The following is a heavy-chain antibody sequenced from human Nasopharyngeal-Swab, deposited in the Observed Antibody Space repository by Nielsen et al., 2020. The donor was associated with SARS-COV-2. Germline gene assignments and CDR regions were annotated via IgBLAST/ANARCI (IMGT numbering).Heavy chain of an antibody. J-gene: IGHJ3*01. D-gene: IGHD5/OR15-5a*01. CDR3: VIASSVAFDF. CDR1: GFHFSRYW. V-gene: IGHV3-7*01. Sequence: GESLKISCAASGFHFSRYWMSWVRQAPGKGLEWVAHIKEDGSKKYYVDSVNGRFTISRDNTKNSVYLQMNSLRADDTALYYCVIASSVAFDFWGQGTMVTVTS. CDR2: IKEDGSKK.